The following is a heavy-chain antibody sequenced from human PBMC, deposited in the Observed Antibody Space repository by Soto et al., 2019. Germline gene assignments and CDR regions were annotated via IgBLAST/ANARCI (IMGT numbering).Heavy chain of an antibody. D-gene: IGHD2-15*01. CDR2: ISSSGTI. CDR1: GFTFSSYG. J-gene: IGHJ4*02. Sequence: EVQLVESGGGLVQPGGSLRLSCAASGFTFSSYGMNWVRQAPGKGLEWVSYISSSGTIYYADSVKGRFTISRDNAKNSLYLQMNSLRDEDTAVYYCARSLLRSARFDYWGQGTLVTVSS. V-gene: IGHV3-48*02. CDR3: ARSLLRSARFDY.